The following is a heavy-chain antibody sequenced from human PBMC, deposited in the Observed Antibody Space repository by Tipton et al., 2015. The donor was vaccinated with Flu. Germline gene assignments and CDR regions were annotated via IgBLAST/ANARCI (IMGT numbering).Heavy chain of an antibody. D-gene: IGHD1-26*01. CDR1: GFTVSSNY. CDR3: TRAWAGLDL. CDR2: IYSGGNI. J-gene: IGHJ2*01. V-gene: IGHV3-53*01. Sequence: SLRLSCAASGFTVSSNYMSWVRQAPGKGLEWVSVIYSGGNIYYADSVKGRFIISRDNSKNTLYLQMNSLRAEDTAVYYCTRAWAGLDLWGRGTLVTVSS.